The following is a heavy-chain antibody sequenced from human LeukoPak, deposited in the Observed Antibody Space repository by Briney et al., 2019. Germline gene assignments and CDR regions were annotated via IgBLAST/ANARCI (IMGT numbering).Heavy chain of an antibody. J-gene: IGHJ4*02. Sequence: SETLSLTCTVSGGSISSSSYYWGWIRQPPGKGLEWIGSIYYSGSTYYNPSLKSRVTISVGTSKNQFSLKLSSVTAADTAVYYCARRFQWQQLALFDYWGQGTLVTVSS. CDR2: IYYSGST. V-gene: IGHV4-39*01. CDR1: GGSISSSSYY. D-gene: IGHD6-13*01. CDR3: ARRFQWQQLALFDY.